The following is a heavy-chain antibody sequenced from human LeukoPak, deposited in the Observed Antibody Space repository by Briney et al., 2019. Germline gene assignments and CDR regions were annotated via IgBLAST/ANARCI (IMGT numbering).Heavy chain of an antibody. CDR3: ARSLEVRVGYYYYGMDV. CDR1: GGSFSGYY. D-gene: IGHD1-26*01. J-gene: IGHJ6*02. CDR2: INHSGST. V-gene: IGHV4-34*01. Sequence: PSETLSLTCAVYGGSFSGYYWSWIRQPPGKGLEWIGEINHSGSTNYNPSLKSRVTISVDKSKNQFSLKLSSVTAADTAVYYCARSLEVRVGYYYYGMDVWGQGTTVTVSS.